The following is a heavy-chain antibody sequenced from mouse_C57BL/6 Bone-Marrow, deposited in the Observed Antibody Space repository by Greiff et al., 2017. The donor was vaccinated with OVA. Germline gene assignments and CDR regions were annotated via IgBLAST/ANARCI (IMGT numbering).Heavy chain of an antibody. CDR3: VRDDYGSSCYALAY. CDR1: GFTFNTYA. CDR2: IRSKSSNYAS. D-gene: IGHD1-1*01. J-gene: IGHJ4*01. Sequence: EVQRVESGGGLVQPKGSFKLSCAASGFTFNTYAMHWVRQAPGKGLEWVARIRSKSSNYASYYADSVKDRFTISRNDTQSVHNLPMNNLKTVGTAMYDGVRDDYGSSCYALAYWGQGTSVTVSA. V-gene: IGHV10-3*01.